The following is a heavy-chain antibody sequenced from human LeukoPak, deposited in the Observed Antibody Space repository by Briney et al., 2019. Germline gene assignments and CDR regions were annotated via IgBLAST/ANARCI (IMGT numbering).Heavy chain of an antibody. CDR1: GGSFSGYY. CDR3: ARGLDVIVATTVYYYYGMDI. Sequence: SETLSLTCAVYGGSFSGYYWSWIRQPPGKGLEWIGEINHSGSTNYNPSLKSRVTISVDTSKNQFSLELSSVTAADTAVYYCARGLDVIVATTVYYYYGMDIWGQGTTVTVSS. V-gene: IGHV4-34*01. CDR2: INHSGST. D-gene: IGHD5-12*01. J-gene: IGHJ6*02.